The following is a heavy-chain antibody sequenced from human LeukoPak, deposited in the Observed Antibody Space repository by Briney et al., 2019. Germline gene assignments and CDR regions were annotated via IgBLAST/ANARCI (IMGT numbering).Heavy chain of an antibody. V-gene: IGHV1-69*06. J-gene: IGHJ3*02. Sequence: SVKVSCKASGGTFSSYAISWVRQAPGQGLEWMGGIIPIFGTANYAQKFQGRVTITADKSTSTVYMELSSLRSEDTAVYYCARDSTSHSSENFDTWGQGTMVTVSS. CDR2: IIPIFGTA. CDR3: ARDSTSHSSENFDT. CDR1: GGTFSSYA. D-gene: IGHD2-2*01.